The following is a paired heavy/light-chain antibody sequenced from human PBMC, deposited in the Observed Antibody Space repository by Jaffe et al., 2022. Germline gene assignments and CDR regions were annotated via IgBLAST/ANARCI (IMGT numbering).Light chain of an antibody. J-gene: IGLJ1*01. V-gene: IGLV2-14*01. Sequence: QSALTQPASVSGSPGQSITISCTGTSSDVGGYNYVSWYQQHPGKAPKLMIYEVSNRPSGVSNRFSGSKSGNTASLTISGLQAEDEADYWCSSYRSSSALSYVFGTGTKVTVL. CDR3: SSYRSSSALSYV. CDR2: EVS. CDR1: SSDVGGYNY.
Heavy chain of an antibody. V-gene: IGHV5-51*01. CDR1: GFTFTSYW. CDR3: VRQLGYCSSSSCYGTFDI. D-gene: IGHD2-2*01. J-gene: IGHJ3*02. CDR2: IYPGDSDT. Sequence: EVQLVQSGEEVKKPGESLKISCKGSGFTFTSYWIGWVRQMPGKALEWVGIIYPGDSDTRYSPSFQGQVTISADKSISTAYLQWSSLKASDTAIYYCVRQLGYCSSSSCYGTFDIWGQGTMVTVSS.